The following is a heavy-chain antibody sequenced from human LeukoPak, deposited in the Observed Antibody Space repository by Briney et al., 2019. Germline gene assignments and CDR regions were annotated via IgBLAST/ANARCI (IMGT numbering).Heavy chain of an antibody. Sequence: PSETLSLTCAVYGGSFSGYYWSWIRQPPGKGLEWIGEINHSGSTNYNPSLKSRVTTSVDTSKNQFSLKLSSVTAADTAVYYCARVAYYDYIWGSYRLWYYFDCWGQGTLVTVSS. CDR1: GGSFSGYY. CDR3: ARVAYYDYIWGSYRLWYYFDC. V-gene: IGHV4-34*01. CDR2: INHSGST. J-gene: IGHJ4*02. D-gene: IGHD3-16*02.